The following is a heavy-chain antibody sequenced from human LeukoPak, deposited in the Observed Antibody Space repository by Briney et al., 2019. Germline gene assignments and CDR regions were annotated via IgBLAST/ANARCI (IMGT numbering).Heavy chain of an antibody. CDR2: IRSKAYGGTT. CDR3: TTDPPYYDILTGGNAFDI. Sequence: GGSLRLSCTASGFTFGDYAMSWVRQAPGKGLEWVGFIRSKAYGGTTEYAASVKGRFTISRDDSKNTLYLQMNSLKTEDTAVYYCTTDPPYYDILTGGNAFDIWGQGTMVTVSS. D-gene: IGHD3-9*01. V-gene: IGHV3-49*04. J-gene: IGHJ3*02. CDR1: GFTFGDYA.